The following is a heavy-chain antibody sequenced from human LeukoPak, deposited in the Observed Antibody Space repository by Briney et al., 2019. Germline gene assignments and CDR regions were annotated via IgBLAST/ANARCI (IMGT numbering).Heavy chain of an antibody. Sequence: ASVKVSCKASGGTFSSYAISWVRQAPGQGLEWMGGIIPIFGTANYAQKFQGRVTITTDESMSTAYMELSSLRSEDTAVYYCARTYYYDSSGYYEYDYWGQGTLVTVSS. V-gene: IGHV1-69*05. J-gene: IGHJ4*02. CDR2: IIPIFGTA. CDR3: ARTYYYDSSGYYEYDY. D-gene: IGHD3-22*01. CDR1: GGTFSSYA.